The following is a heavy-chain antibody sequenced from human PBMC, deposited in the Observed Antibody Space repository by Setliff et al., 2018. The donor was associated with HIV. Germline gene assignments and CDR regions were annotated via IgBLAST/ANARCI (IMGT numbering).Heavy chain of an antibody. Sequence: KPSETLSLTCTVSGGSISTFYWSWIRQPPGKGLEWIGYIYYSGRTNYNPSLDSRVTMSVDTSKNQFSLKLSSVTAADTAVYYCARDVGEQLDVWGKGTTVTVSS. V-gene: IGHV4-59*01. CDR2: IYYSGRT. CDR1: GGSISTFY. CDR3: ARDVGEQLDV. J-gene: IGHJ6*04.